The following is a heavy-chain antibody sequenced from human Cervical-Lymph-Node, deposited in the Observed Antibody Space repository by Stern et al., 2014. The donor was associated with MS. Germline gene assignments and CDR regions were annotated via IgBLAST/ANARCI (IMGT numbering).Heavy chain of an antibody. Sequence: VQLVQSGAEVKKPGASVKVSCKASGYIFRNYGISWVRQAPGQGLEWMGWISTDTDNTNHAQKFQGRVTMTTDTSTTTAYMELRSLRSDDTAIYYCARGQSYWYFDLWGRGTLVTVSS. CDR3: ARGQSYWYFDL. J-gene: IGHJ2*01. CDR2: ISTDTDNT. CDR1: GYIFRNYG. V-gene: IGHV1-18*01.